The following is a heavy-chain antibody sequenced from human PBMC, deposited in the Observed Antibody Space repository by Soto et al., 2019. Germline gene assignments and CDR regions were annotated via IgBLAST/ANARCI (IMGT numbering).Heavy chain of an antibody. V-gene: IGHV3-33*01. Sequence: QVQLVESGGGVVQPGRSLGLSCAASGFAFSAYGMHWVRQAPGKGLEWVARIYYDGSNKYYADSVKGRFTISRDNSKNTLYLQMSSLRAEDTALYYGARVGGTVTSDYWGQGTLVTVSS. CDR3: ARVGGTVTSDY. CDR2: IYYDGSNK. CDR1: GFAFSAYG. J-gene: IGHJ4*02. D-gene: IGHD4-17*01.